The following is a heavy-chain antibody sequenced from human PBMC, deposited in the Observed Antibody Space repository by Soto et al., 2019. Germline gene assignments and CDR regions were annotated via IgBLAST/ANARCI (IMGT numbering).Heavy chain of an antibody. V-gene: IGHV3-23*01. J-gene: IGHJ4*02. CDR2: ISHSGGST. Sequence: EVHLLESGGGLVQPGGSLRLSCAASGFIFSNFAMTWVRQAPGKGLEWVSLISHSGGSTYYADSVKGRFTISRDNSKNTLYLQINRLRAEDTAIYYCAKDAGYSTGWWYSGGGQGTLVTVSS. CDR1: GFIFSNFA. D-gene: IGHD6-19*01. CDR3: AKDAGYSTGWWYSG.